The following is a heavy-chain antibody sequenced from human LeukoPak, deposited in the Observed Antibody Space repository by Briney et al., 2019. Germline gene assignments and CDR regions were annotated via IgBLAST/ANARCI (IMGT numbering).Heavy chain of an antibody. CDR1: GFSFSSYW. Sequence: PSGGSLRLSCAASGFSFSSYWMTWLRQAPGKGLEWVANIRGDESRKYYLDSVTGRFTISRDNAKNSLYLQMNSLRAEDTAVYYCTTPWVDIVVVPAADDAFDIWGQGTMVTVSS. D-gene: IGHD2-2*01. J-gene: IGHJ3*02. CDR3: TTPWVDIVVVPAADDAFDI. CDR2: IRGDESRK. V-gene: IGHV3-7*03.